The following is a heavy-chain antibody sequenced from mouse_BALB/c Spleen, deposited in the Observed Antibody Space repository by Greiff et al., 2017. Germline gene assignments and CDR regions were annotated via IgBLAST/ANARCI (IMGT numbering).Heavy chain of an antibody. CDR1: GYTFTSYW. Sequence: QVQLQQPGAELVKPGASVKLSCKASGYTFTSYWMHWVKQRPGQGLEWIGEINPSNGRTNYNEKFKSKATLTVDKSSSTAYMLVSSLTSEDSAVYYCARSYGNYVYFDYWGQGTTRTVSS. CDR2: INPSNGRT. V-gene: IGHV1S81*02. CDR3: ARSYGNYVYFDY. J-gene: IGHJ2*01. D-gene: IGHD2-10*02.